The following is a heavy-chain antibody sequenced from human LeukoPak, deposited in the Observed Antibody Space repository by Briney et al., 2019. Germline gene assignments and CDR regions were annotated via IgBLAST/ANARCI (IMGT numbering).Heavy chain of an antibody. J-gene: IGHJ4*02. CDR3: ARALPGSGSYAVLDY. Sequence: VGSLRLSCAASGFTFDDYGMSWVRQAPGKGLEWVSGINWNGGSTGYADSVKGRFTISRDNAKNSLYLQMNSLRAEDTALYYCARALPGSGSYAVLDYWGQGTLVTVS. CDR2: INWNGGST. V-gene: IGHV3-20*04. CDR1: GFTFDDYG. D-gene: IGHD1-26*01.